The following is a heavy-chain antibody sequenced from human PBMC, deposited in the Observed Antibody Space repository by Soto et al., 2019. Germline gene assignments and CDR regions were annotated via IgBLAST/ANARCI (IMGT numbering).Heavy chain of an antibody. J-gene: IGHJ3*02. CDR3: ARSRGHFWRVGGAFDI. V-gene: IGHV4-34*10. D-gene: IGHD3-3*02. CDR1: GGSFSGYI. Sequence: TSETLSLTCAVQGGSFSGYIWTWIRQPPGKGLQWIGQINHSGSTYYNPSLKSRVTISLYPSNDQFSLELDSVTAADTAVYYCARSRGHFWRVGGAFDIWGQGTMVTVSS. CDR2: INHSGST.